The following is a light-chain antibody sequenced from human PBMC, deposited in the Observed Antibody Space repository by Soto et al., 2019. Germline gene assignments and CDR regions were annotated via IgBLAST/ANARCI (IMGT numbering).Light chain of an antibody. CDR2: DVS. CDR1: NIGNKS. Sequence: SSELPQPPSVSVAPGQTARIPFGCNNIGNKSVHGYQQKPGQAPVLVVYDVSDRTSGIPERFSGSNSGNTASLTISGVEAGDEAGYFCQVWDSGSDPVVFCGGTKVTVL. V-gene: IGLV3-21*02. J-gene: IGLJ2*01. CDR3: QVWDSGSDPVV.